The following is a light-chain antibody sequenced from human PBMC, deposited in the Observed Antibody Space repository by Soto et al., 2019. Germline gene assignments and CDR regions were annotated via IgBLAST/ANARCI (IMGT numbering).Light chain of an antibody. CDR1: SSDVGGYNY. CDR2: EVS. J-gene: IGLJ1*01. CDR3: SSYTSSSTLYV. V-gene: IGLV2-14*01. Sequence: QSALTQPASVSGSPGQSITISCTGTSSDVGGYNYVSWYQQHPGKAPKLMIYEVSNRPSGVSNRFSGSKSGNTASLTTSGLQAEDEADYYCSSYTSSSTLYVFGTGTKVTGL.